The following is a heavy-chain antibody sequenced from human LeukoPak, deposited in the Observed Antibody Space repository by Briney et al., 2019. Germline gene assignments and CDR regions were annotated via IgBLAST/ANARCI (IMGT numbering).Heavy chain of an antibody. CDR2: ISSSSSYI. D-gene: IGHD3-3*01. CDR3: ARSSIFGVAQPPDDY. Sequence: GGSLRLSCAASGFTFSSYSMNWVRQAPGKGLEWVSSISSSSSYIYYAGSVKGRFTISRDNAKNSLYLQMNSLRAEDTAVHYCARSSIFGVAQPPDDYWGQGTLVTVSS. J-gene: IGHJ4*02. CDR1: GFTFSSYS. V-gene: IGHV3-21*01.